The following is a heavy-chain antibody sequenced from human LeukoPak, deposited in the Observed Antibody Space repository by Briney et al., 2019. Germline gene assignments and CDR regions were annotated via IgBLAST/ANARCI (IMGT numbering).Heavy chain of an antibody. D-gene: IGHD3-22*01. CDR1: GGSFGGYY. V-gene: IGHV4-34*01. CDR2: INHSGST. CDR3: ASMIVFPRFDY. Sequence: KPSETLSLTCAVYGGSFGGYYWSWIRQPPGKGLEWIGEINHSGSTNYNPSLKSRVTISVDTSKNQFSLKLSSVTAADTAVYYCASMIVFPRFDYWGQGTLVTVSS. J-gene: IGHJ4*02.